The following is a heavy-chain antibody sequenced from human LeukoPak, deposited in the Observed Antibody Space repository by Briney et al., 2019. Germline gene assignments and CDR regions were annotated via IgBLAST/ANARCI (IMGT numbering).Heavy chain of an antibody. CDR2: FDPEDGET. D-gene: IGHD2-2*01. CDR1: GYPLTELS. J-gene: IGHJ6*02. CDR3: AAYPWSSSQMHYGMDV. Sequence: GASVKVSFKVSGYPLTELSMHWVRQAPGKGLEWMGGFDPEDGETIYAQKFQGRVTMTEDTSTDTAYMELSSLRSEDTAVYYCAAYPWSSSQMHYGMDVWGQGTTVTVSS. V-gene: IGHV1-24*01.